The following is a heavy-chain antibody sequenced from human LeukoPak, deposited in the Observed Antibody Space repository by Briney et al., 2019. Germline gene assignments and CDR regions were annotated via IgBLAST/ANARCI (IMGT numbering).Heavy chain of an antibody. V-gene: IGHV3-49*03. CDR2: IRSKAYGGTT. CDR3: TRRKSDVVVITYYYMDV. Sequence: PGGSLRLSCTASGFIFGDYAMSWFRQAPGKGLEWVGFIRSKAYGGTTEYAASVKGRFTISRDDSKSIAYLQMNSLKTEDTAVYYCTRRKSDVVVITYYYMDVWGKGTTVTVSS. D-gene: IGHD3-22*01. J-gene: IGHJ6*03. CDR1: GFIFGDYA.